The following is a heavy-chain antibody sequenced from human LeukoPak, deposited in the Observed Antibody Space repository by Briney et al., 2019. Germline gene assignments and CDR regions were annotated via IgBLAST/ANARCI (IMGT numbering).Heavy chain of an antibody. CDR3: AKAELLVDSELDY. Sequence: GGSLRLSCAVSGLTSSSFVMWSGRQAPGKGLEWVSAISGSGGSTYYADSVKGRFTISRDNSKNTLYLQMNGLRAEDTAVYYCAKAELLVDSELDYWGQGTLVTVSS. CDR2: ISGSGGST. J-gene: IGHJ4*02. V-gene: IGHV3-23*01. CDR1: GLTSSSFV. D-gene: IGHD1-7*01.